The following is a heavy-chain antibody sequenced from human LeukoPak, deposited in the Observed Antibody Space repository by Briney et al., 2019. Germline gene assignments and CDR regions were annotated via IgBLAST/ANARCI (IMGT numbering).Heavy chain of an antibody. J-gene: IGHJ4*02. D-gene: IGHD5-18*01. CDR1: GDSISTSNSY. Sequence: SETLSLTCTVSGDSISTSNSYWGWIRQPPGKGLEWIGSIYYSGNTYYNASLKGRVTISVDTSKNQFSLKLTSVTAADTAVYYCARHLGYSYGKTFDYWGQGTLVTVSS. CDR2: IYYSGNT. V-gene: IGHV4-39*01. CDR3: ARHLGYSYGKTFDY.